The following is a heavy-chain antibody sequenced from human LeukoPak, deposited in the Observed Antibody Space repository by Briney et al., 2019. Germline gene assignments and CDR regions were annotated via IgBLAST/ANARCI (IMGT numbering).Heavy chain of an antibody. CDR1: GFTFSSYS. CDR2: ISGSGGST. CDR3: AKSLRITIFGVVALFDY. V-gene: IGHV3-23*01. J-gene: IGHJ4*02. D-gene: IGHD3-3*01. Sequence: PGGSLRLSCAASGFTFSSYSMNWVRQAPGKGLEWVSAISGSGGSTYYADSVKGRFTISRDNSKSTLYLQMNSLRAEDTAVYYCAKSLRITIFGVVALFDYWGQGTLVTVSS.